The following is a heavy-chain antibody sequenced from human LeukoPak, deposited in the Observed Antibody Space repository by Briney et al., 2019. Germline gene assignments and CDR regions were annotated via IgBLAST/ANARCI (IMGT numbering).Heavy chain of an antibody. J-gene: IGHJ4*02. D-gene: IGHD5-24*01. Sequence: GGSLRLSCAASGLTFSSYWMNWARQAPGKGLEWVASINHNGNVNYYVDSVKGRFTISRDNAKNSLHLQMNSLRAEDTAIYYCTRVGYIDEGIDYWGQGTLVTVSS. CDR2: INHNGNVN. V-gene: IGHV3-7*04. CDR1: GLTFSSYW. CDR3: TRVGYIDEGIDY.